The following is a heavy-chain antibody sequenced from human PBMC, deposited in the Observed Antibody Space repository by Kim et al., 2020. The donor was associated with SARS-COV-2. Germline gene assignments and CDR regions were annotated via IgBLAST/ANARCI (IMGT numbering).Heavy chain of an antibody. D-gene: IGHD2-15*01. CDR1: GGSISSGCDY. Sequence: SETLSLTCTVSGGSISSGCDYWSWIRQHPGKGLEWIGYIYYSGSTYYNPSLKSRVTISVDTSKNQFSLKLSSVTAADTAVYYCARDLRQGGAFDIWGQGTMVTVSS. V-gene: IGHV4-31*03. CDR2: IYYSGST. CDR3: ARDLRQGGAFDI. J-gene: IGHJ3*02.